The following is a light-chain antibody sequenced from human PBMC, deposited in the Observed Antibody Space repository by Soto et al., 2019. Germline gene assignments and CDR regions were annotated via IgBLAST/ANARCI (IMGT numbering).Light chain of an antibody. CDR3: QHYGGSPPNT. J-gene: IGKJ2*01. CDR2: DAS. Sequence: VVLTQSPATLYLSPGERATLSCGASQSVSSNYLAWYQQKPGLAPRLVIYDASIRATGIPDRFSGSGSGTDFTLTISRLEPEDYAVYYCQHYGGSPPNTFGQGTRLQIK. CDR1: QSVSSNY. V-gene: IGKV3D-20*01.